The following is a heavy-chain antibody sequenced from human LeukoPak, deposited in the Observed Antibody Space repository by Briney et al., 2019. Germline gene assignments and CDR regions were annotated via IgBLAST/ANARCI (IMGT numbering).Heavy chain of an antibody. CDR2: MSTSGGST. CDR1: GFIFSSYA. CDR3: ARAVDFWSGYPQPNWFDP. V-gene: IGHV3-23*01. D-gene: IGHD3-3*01. Sequence: GGSLRLSRAASGFIFSSYAMSWVRQAPGKGLEWVSAMSTSGGSTYYADSVKGRFTISRDNSKNTLFLQMNSLRAEDTAVYYCARAVDFWSGYPQPNWFDPWGQGTLVTVSS. J-gene: IGHJ5*02.